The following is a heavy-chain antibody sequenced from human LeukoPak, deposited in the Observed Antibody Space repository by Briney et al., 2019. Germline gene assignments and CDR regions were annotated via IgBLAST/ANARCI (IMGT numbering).Heavy chain of an antibody. CDR3: ARATWDYYDSSGSHAFDI. V-gene: IGHV4-4*07. D-gene: IGHD3-22*01. CDR1: GGSISSYY. Sequence: PSGTLSLTCTVSGGSISSYYWSWIRQPAGKGLEWIGRIYTSGSTNYNPSLKSRVTMSVDTSKNRFSLKLSSVTAADTAVYYCARATWDYYDSSGSHAFDIWGQGTMVTVSS. J-gene: IGHJ3*02. CDR2: IYTSGST.